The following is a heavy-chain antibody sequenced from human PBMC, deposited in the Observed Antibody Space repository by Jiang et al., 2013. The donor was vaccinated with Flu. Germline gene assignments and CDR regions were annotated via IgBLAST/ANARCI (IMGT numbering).Heavy chain of an antibody. CDR3: AKDLDSSGWRRREGVWFDP. V-gene: IGHV3-30*18. J-gene: IGHJ5*02. D-gene: IGHD6-19*01. CDR2: ISYDGSNK. Sequence: QLVESGGGVVQPGRSLRLSCAASGFTFSSYGMHWVRQAPGKGLEWVAVISYDGSNKYYADSVKGRFTISRDNSKNTLYLQMNSLRAEDTAVYYCAKDLDSSGWRRREGVWFDPWGQGTLVTVSS. CDR1: GFTFSSYG.